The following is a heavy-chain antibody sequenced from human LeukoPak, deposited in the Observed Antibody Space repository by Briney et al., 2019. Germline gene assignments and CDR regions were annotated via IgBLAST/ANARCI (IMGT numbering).Heavy chain of an antibody. Sequence: GGSLRLSCAASGFTFSSYSMNWVRQAPGKGLEWVSSISSSSSYIYYADSVKGRFTISRDNAKNSLYLQMNSLRAEDTAVYYCAREAAAAGTPAFDIWGQGTTVTVSS. J-gene: IGHJ3*02. CDR3: AREAAAAGTPAFDI. D-gene: IGHD6-13*01. V-gene: IGHV3-21*01. CDR1: GFTFSSYS. CDR2: ISSSSSYI.